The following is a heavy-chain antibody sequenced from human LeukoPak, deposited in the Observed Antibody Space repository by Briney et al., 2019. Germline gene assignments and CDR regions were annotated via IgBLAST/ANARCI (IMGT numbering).Heavy chain of an antibody. CDR2: ISAYNGNT. CDR3: ARSQYRSYYDFWSGYYTPDYYYYGMDV. J-gene: IGHJ6*02. V-gene: IGHV1-18*01. Sequence: ASVKVSCKASGYTFTSYGISWVRQAPGQGLEWMGWISAYNGNTNYAQKLQGRVTMTTDTSTSTAYMELRSLRSDDTAVYYCARSQYRSYYDFWSGYYTPDYYYYGMDVWGQGTTVTVSS. D-gene: IGHD3-3*01. CDR1: GYTFTSYG.